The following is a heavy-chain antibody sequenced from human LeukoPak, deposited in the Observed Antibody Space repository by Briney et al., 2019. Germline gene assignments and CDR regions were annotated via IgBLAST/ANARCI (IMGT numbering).Heavy chain of an antibody. CDR3: ARHKGYDFWSGYSYYFDY. J-gene: IGHJ4*02. D-gene: IGHD3-3*01. CDR2: IIPIFGTA. CDR1: GGTFSSYA. Sequence: ASVKVSCKASGGTFSSYAISWVRQAPGQGLEWMGGIIPIFGTANYAQKFQGRVTITADESASTAYMELSSLRSEDTAVYYCARHKGYDFWSGYSYYFDYWGQGTLVTVSS. V-gene: IGHV1-69*01.